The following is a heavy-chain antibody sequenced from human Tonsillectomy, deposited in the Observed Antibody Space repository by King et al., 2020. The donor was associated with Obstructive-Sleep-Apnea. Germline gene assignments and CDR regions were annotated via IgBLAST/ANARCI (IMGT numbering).Heavy chain of an antibody. J-gene: IGHJ4*02. CDR1: GFTFTSYA. V-gene: IGHV3-23*04. Sequence: VQLVESGGGLVQPGGSLRLSCAASGFTFTSYALSWVRQAPGKGREWVSALSGGGDNTYYADSVKGRFTIPRDNSKNTRYRKIDSLRAEDTAVFYCARGRVISFDYWGQGTLVTVSS. D-gene: IGHD2-21*01. CDR2: LSGGGDNT. CDR3: ARGRVISFDY.